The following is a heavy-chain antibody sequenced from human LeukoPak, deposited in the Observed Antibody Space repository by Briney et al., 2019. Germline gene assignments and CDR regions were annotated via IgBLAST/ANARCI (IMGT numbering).Heavy chain of an antibody. CDR2: IYYSGST. CDR1: GGSISISSYY. Sequence: SETLSLTCTVSGGSISISSYYWGWIRQPPGKGLEWIGSIYYSGSTYYNPSLKSRVTISVDTSKNQFSLKLSSVTAADTAVYYCARLIAVAGTIGTWGQGTLVTVSS. J-gene: IGHJ5*02. V-gene: IGHV4-39*01. CDR3: ARLIAVAGTIGT. D-gene: IGHD6-19*01.